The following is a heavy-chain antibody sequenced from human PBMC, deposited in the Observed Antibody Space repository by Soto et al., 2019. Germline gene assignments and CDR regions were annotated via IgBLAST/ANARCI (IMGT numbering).Heavy chain of an antibody. D-gene: IGHD3-10*01. CDR3: ATSYGSGYRAFDY. Sequence: QVQLVQSGAELKKPGSSVKVSCKASGDTFSIYTINWVRQAPGLGLEWMGRVNPILSISNYAQKFQGRVTMTADKSTSTAYMELRSLRSEDTAFYYCATSYGSGYRAFDYWGQGALVTVSS. CDR1: GDTFSIYT. CDR2: VNPILSIS. J-gene: IGHJ4*02. V-gene: IGHV1-69*02.